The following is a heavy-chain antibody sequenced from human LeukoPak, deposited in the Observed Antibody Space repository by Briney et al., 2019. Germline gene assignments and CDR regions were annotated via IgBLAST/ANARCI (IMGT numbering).Heavy chain of an antibody. CDR2: INWNGGST. J-gene: IGHJ4*02. V-gene: IGHV3-20*04. CDR1: GFTFDDYG. Sequence: PGGSLRLSCAASGFTFDDYGMSWVRQAPGKGLEWVSGINWNGGSTGYADPVKGRFTISGDNAKNSLYLQMNSLRAEDTALYYCARDHYDFWSGYHDYWGQGTLVTVSS. CDR3: ARDHYDFWSGYHDY. D-gene: IGHD3-3*01.